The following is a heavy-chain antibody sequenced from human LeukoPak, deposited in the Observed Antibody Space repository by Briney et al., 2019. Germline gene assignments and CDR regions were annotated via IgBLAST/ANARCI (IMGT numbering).Heavy chain of an antibody. J-gene: IGHJ4*02. Sequence: PGGSLRLSCAASGFAFSSNWMHWVRQTPGKGLVWVSRINSGGSSTSYADSVEGRFTISRDNAKNTLYLQMNSLKGEDTAVYYCATSLGPLTEYWGQGTLVTVSS. CDR1: GFAFSSNW. CDR2: INSGGSST. V-gene: IGHV3-74*01. CDR3: ATSLGPLTEY. D-gene: IGHD7-27*01.